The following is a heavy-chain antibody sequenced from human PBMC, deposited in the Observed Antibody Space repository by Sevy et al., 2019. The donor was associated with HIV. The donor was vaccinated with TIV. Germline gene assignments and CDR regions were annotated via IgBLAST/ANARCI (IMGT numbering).Heavy chain of an antibody. CDR3: AKDASSSWTGGTFQH. V-gene: IGHV3-23*01. CDR1: GFIFSGYV. D-gene: IGHD6-13*01. J-gene: IGHJ1*01. Sequence: GGSLRLSCAASGFIFSGYVMSWVRQAPGKGLEWVSGISASGGSTYYADSGKGRFTVSRDNSKSTLYLEMNSLRAEDTAVYYCAKDASSSWTGGTFQHWGQGTLVTVSS. CDR2: ISASGGST.